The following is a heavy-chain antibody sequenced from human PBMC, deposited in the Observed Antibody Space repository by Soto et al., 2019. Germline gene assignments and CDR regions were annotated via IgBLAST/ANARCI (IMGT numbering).Heavy chain of an antibody. CDR2: TYYNGNA. V-gene: IGHV4-39*01. J-gene: IGHJ4*02. D-gene: IGHD3-10*01. CDR1: GGSIGRSNYY. Sequence: SETLSLTCNVSGGSIGRSNYYWDWLRQPPGKGLEWIGTTYYNGNAYYNPSLRSRVSMSVDTSKNQFSLKLISVTAADTAVYYCARHFVAVVIKGWGYWGQGKLVTVSS. CDR3: ARHFVAVVIKGWGY.